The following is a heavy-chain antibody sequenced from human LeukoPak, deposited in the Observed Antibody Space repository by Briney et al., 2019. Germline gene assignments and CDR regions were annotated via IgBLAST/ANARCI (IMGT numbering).Heavy chain of an antibody. V-gene: IGHV3-11*01. CDR3: ARGKRRFDS. Sequence: PGGSLRLSCAASGFTFSVYYMSWIRQAPGKGLEWVSYMSESGSSIYYAASVKGRFTISRDNVNHSLFLQMNSLRAEDTAVYYCARGKRRFDSWGQGTLVTVSS. J-gene: IGHJ4*02. CDR1: GFTFSVYY. CDR2: MSESGSSI.